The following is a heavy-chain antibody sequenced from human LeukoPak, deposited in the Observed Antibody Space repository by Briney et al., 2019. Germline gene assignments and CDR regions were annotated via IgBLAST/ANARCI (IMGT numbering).Heavy chain of an antibody. CDR3: AKDNCSSTSCYYFDY. CDR1: AFTFSSYG. D-gene: IGHD2-2*01. J-gene: IGHJ4*02. CDR2: IRYDGTSK. V-gene: IGHV3-30*02. Sequence: PGGSLRLSCAASAFTFSSYGMHWVRQAPGKGLEWVAFIRYDGTSKYYADSVKGRFTISRDNSKNTLYLQMNSLRAEDTAVYYCAKDNCSSTSCYYFDYWGQGTLVTVSS.